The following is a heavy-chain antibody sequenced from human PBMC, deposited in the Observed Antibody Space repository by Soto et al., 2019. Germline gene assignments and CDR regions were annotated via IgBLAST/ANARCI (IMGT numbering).Heavy chain of an antibody. J-gene: IGHJ6*03. V-gene: IGHV3-7*01. CDR1: GFTLFRLL. CDR2: IKQDGREK. Sequence: GGAPRPSCVASGFTLFRLLVGRGRPAPGEGGGWGANIKQDGREKYYVDSVKGRFTISRDNAKNSLYLQMNSLRAEDTAVYYCARGVFGELPQLHYYYYYYMDVWGKGTTVTVSS. D-gene: IGHD3-10*01. CDR3: ARGVFGELPQLHYYYYYYMDV.